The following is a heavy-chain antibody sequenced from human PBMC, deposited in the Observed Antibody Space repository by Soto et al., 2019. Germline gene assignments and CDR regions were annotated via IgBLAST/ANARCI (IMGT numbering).Heavy chain of an antibody. J-gene: IGHJ4*02. V-gene: IGHV3-23*01. CDR1: GFTFSSYA. CDR3: AKGPGYCSSTSCPPDY. D-gene: IGHD2-2*01. Sequence: PGGSLRLSCAASGFTFSSYAMTWVRQAPGKGLEWVSAISGSGGSTYYADSVKGRFTISRDNSKNTLYLQMNSLRAEDTAVYYCAKGPGYCSSTSCPPDYWGQGTLVTVSS. CDR2: ISGSGGST.